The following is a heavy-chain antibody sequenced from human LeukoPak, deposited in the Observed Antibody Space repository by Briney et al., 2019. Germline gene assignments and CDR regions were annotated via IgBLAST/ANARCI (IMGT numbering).Heavy chain of an antibody. V-gene: IGHV4-39*01. J-gene: IGHJ4*02. D-gene: IGHD6-13*01. CDR2: IYYSGST. CDR1: GGSISSSSYY. Sequence: SETLSLTCTVSGGSISSSSYYWGWMRQPPGKGREWIGSIYYSGSTYYNPSLKSRVTISVDTSKNQFSLKLSSVTAADTAVYYCATGIAAAGNYFDYWGQGTLVTVSS. CDR3: ATGIAAAGNYFDY.